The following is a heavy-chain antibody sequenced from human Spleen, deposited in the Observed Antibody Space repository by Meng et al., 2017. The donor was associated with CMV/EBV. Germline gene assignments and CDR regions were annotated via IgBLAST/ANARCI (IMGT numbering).Heavy chain of an antibody. CDR3: ARDSGGGVDY. CDR2: TYYRSKWLS. D-gene: IGHD3-10*01. Sequence: AVSGDRVSRNTAAWNWIRQSPSRGLEWLGRTYYRSKWLSDYAPSVKRRISINADTSKNQISLQMHSVTPEDTAVYYCARDSGGGVDYWGQGTLVTVSS. J-gene: IGHJ4*02. V-gene: IGHV6-1*01. CDR1: GDRVSRNTAA.